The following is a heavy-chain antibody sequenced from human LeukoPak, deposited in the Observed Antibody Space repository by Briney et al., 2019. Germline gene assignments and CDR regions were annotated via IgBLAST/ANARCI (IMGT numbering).Heavy chain of an antibody. V-gene: IGHV3-74*01. CDR1: GFTFSSYW. D-gene: IGHD6-19*01. CDR3: ARELVAVAGTRLDY. Sequence: GGSLRLSCAASGFTFSSYWMHWVRQAPGRGLVWVSRINSDGSSTSYADSVKGRFTISRDNAKNTLYLQMNSLRAEDTAVYYCARELVAVAGTRLDYWGQGTLVTVSS. J-gene: IGHJ4*02. CDR2: INSDGSST.